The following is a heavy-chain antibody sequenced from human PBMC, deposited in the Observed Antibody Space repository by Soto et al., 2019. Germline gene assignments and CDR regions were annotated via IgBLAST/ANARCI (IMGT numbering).Heavy chain of an antibody. V-gene: IGHV1-69*01. D-gene: IGHD3-10*01. J-gene: IGHJ6*02. CDR1: GVSFNNNG. CDR3: ARVLYYGSGSYSPYGMDV. Sequence: QVQLVQSGAEVKKPGSSVKVACKTSGVSFNNNGSGWVRQPPGHGLEWMGGVRPTFRTSNYARKFQCRISITADASTGTVNMALSSLTSEDTAQYYCARVLYYGSGSYSPYGMDVWGQGTMVTVSS. CDR2: VRPTFRTS.